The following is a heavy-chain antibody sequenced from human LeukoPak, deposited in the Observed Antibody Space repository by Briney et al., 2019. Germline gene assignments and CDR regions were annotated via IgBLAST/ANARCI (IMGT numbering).Heavy chain of an antibody. Sequence: DSVKVSCKASGYNFISYGVSWVRQAPGQGLEWMGWVSGYKGNTNYAQKMEYRVIMTTDPATSTAYMELRDLRSGDTAVYYCARSGFCTSSSCYRESDGLDFWGQGTMVTVSS. CDR2: VSGYKGNT. CDR1: GYNFISYG. J-gene: IGHJ3*01. D-gene: IGHD2-2*01. CDR3: ARSGFCTSSSCYRESDGLDF. V-gene: IGHV1-18*01.